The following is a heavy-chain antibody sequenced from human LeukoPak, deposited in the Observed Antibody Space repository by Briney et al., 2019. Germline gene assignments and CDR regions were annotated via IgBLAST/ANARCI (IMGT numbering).Heavy chain of an antibody. D-gene: IGHD3-3*01. J-gene: IGHJ4*02. CDR1: GYTFSSYW. V-gene: IGHV5-51*01. CDR3: ARQNDFRLDY. Sequence: GESLKISCKGSGYTFSSYWIGWVRQMPGKGLEWMGIIYPGDSDTRYSTSLQGQVTISVDTSIGTAYLQWSSLKASDTAIYYCARQNDFRLDYWGQGTLVSVSS. CDR2: IYPGDSDT.